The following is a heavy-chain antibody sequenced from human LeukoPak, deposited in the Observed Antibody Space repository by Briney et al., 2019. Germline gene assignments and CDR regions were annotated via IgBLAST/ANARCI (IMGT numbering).Heavy chain of an antibody. V-gene: IGHV3-30*18. CDR2: ISYDGSNK. Sequence: PGGSLRLSCAASGFTFSSYGMHWVRQAPGKGLEWVAVISYDGSNKYYADSVKGRFTISRDNSKNTLYLQMNSLRAEDTAVYYCAKDLSPAEFIAAAGTGMIFDYWGQGTLVTVSS. J-gene: IGHJ4*02. D-gene: IGHD6-13*01. CDR1: GFTFSSYG. CDR3: AKDLSPAEFIAAAGTGMIFDY.